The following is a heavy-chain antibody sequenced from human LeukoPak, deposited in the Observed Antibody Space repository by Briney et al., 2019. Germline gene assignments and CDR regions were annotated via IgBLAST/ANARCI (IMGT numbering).Heavy chain of an antibody. CDR2: IYTSGRP. CDR1: GGSISSSS. V-gene: IGHV4-4*07. J-gene: IGHJ4*02. Sequence: SETLSFTCTLAGGSISSSSRSWIRQPAGRGLDWIGRIYTSGRPDYNPSLESRATLPVAKSKNQSSLRLTSVTPAATPAYSRAAGYSSGWYPFHYWGQGTLVTVSS. CDR3: AAGYSSGWYPFHY. D-gene: IGHD6-19*01.